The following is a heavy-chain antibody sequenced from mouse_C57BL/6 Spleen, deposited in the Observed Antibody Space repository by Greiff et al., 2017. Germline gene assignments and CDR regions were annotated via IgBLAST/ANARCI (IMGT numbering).Heavy chain of an antibody. Sequence: QVHVKQSGAELVKPGASVKISCKASGYAFSSYWMNWVKQRPGKGLEWIGQIYPGDGDTNYNGKFKGKATLTADKSSSTAYMQLSSLTSEDSAVYFCAREAPGDYDNAMDYWGQGTSVTVSS. CDR3: AREAPGDYDNAMDY. CDR2: IYPGDGDT. J-gene: IGHJ4*01. CDR1: GYAFSSYW. D-gene: IGHD2-4*01. V-gene: IGHV1-80*01.